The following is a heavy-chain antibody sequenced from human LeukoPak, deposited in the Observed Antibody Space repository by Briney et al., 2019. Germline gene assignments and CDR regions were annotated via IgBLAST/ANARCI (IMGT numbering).Heavy chain of an antibody. Sequence: SETLSLTCAVYGGSFSGYYWSWIRQPPGKGLEWIGEINHSGSTNYNPSLKSRVTISVDTSKNQFSLKLSSVTAADTAVYYCASGKVGANPEWGQGTLVTVSS. V-gene: IGHV4-34*01. D-gene: IGHD1-26*01. CDR2: INHSGST. CDR3: ASGKVGANPE. J-gene: IGHJ4*02. CDR1: GGSFSGYY.